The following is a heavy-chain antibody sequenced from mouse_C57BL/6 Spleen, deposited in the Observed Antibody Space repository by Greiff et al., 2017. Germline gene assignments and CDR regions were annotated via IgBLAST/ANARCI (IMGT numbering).Heavy chain of an antibody. Sequence: VQLQQPGAELVRPGTSVKLSCKASGYTFTSYWMHWVKQRPGQGLEWIGVIDPSDSYTNYNQKFKGKATLTVDTSSSTAYLQLSRLTSEDSAVYNSAAITTVVATLRNYCDYWGQGTTLTVSS. D-gene: IGHD1-1*01. V-gene: IGHV1-59*01. CDR2: IDPSDSYT. J-gene: IGHJ2*01. CDR3: AAITTVVATLRNYCDY. CDR1: GYTFTSYW.